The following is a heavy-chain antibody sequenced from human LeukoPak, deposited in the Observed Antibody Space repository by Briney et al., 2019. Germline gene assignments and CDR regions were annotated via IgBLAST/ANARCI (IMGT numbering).Heavy chain of an antibody. J-gene: IGHJ6*03. CDR1: GYTFTSYY. D-gene: IGHD2-2*01. V-gene: IGHV1-46*01. CDR2: INPSGGST. CDR3: ASLNYCSSTSCLYYYYYYMDV. Sequence: GASVKVSCKASGYTFTSYYMHWVRQAPGQGLEWMGIINPSGGSTSYAQKFQGRVTMTRDTSTSTAYMELSSLRSEDTAVYYCASLNYCSSTSCLYYYYYYMDVWGKGTTVTVSS.